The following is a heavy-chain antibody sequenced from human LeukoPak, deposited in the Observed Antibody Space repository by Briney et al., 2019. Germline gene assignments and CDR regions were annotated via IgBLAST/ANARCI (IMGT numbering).Heavy chain of an antibody. J-gene: IGHJ4*02. CDR1: GFTFSIYS. Sequence: GGSLRLSCAPSGFTFSIYSMNWVRQAPGKGLEWVSSISSSSRYIYYADSVKGRFTISRDNAKNSLYLQMNSLRAEDTAVYNCARAVACTMVIDYWGQGTLVTVSS. CDR2: ISSSSRYI. D-gene: IGHD6-19*01. CDR3: ARAVACTMVIDY. V-gene: IGHV3-21*01.